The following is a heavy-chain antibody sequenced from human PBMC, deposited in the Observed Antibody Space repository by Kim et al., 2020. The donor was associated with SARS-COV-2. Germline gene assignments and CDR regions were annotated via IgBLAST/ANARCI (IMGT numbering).Heavy chain of an antibody. CDR2: ISGSGGST. D-gene: IGHD2-2*02. CDR3: AKVRIPAAIFVYFDWLHPIVY. J-gene: IGHJ4*02. V-gene: IGHV3-23*01. CDR1: GFTFSSYA. Sequence: GGSLRLSCAASGFTFSSYAMSWVRQAPGKGLEGVSAISGSGGSTYYADSVQGRFTISRDNSKNTLYLQMNSLRAEDTAVDYCAKVRIPAAIFVYFDWLHPIVYWGPGTLVAVSS.